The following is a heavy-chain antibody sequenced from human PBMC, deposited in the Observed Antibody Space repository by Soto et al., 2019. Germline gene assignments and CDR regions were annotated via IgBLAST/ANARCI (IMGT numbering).Heavy chain of an antibody. J-gene: IGHJ2*01. V-gene: IGHV1-3*04. CDR3: ARDWGRWYFDL. CDR1: GYTFTRYA. CDR2: INTGSGDT. D-gene: IGHD7-27*01. Sequence: QVQLVQSGAQVKKPGASVKVSCKASGYTFTRYAMHWVRQAPGQRLEWMGWINTGSGDTKYSQNFQGRVTITRDTSATTAYMELSSLRSEDTAVYYWARDWGRWYFDLWGRGTLVTVSS.